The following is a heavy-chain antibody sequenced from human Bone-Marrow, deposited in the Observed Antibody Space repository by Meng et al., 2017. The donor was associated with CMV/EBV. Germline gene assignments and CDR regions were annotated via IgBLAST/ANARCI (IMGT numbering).Heavy chain of an antibody. CDR2: INSDGSST. CDR3: ARARGMDV. V-gene: IGHV3-74*01. Sequence: GESLKISCAASGFTFSSYWMHWVRQAPGKGLVWVSRINSDGSSTSYADSVKGRFTISRDNAKNTLYLQMNRLRAVDTAVYYCARARGMDVWGQGTTVTVSS. CDR1: GFTFSSYW. J-gene: IGHJ6*02.